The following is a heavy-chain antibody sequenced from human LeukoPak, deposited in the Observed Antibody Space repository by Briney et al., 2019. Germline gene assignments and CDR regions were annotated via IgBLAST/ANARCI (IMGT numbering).Heavy chain of an antibody. CDR2: ISAYNGNT. V-gene: IGHV1-18*01. CDR1: RYTFTSYV. D-gene: IGHD6-13*01. J-gene: IGHJ3*02. CDR3: AKGRGLLVRNAFDI. Sequence: SAVTVSCKAPRYTFTSYVISELRQAPAQGLAWMGWISAYNGNTKHAQKLQGKVTMTPDTSTSTAYMELRSLRSDDTAVYYCAKGRGLLVRNAFDIWGQGTMVTVSS.